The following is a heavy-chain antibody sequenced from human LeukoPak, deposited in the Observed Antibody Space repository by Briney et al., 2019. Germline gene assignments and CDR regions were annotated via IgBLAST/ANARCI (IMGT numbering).Heavy chain of an antibody. CDR3: ARGGRIAVAGTNNWFDP. D-gene: IGHD6-19*01. J-gene: IGHJ5*02. Sequence: SETLSLTYAVYGGSFSGYYWSWIRRPPGKGLEWIGEINHSGSTNYNPSLKSRVTISVDTSKNQFSLKLSSVTAADTAVYYCARGGRIAVAGTNNWFDPWGQGTLVTVSS. CDR1: GGSFSGYY. CDR2: INHSGST. V-gene: IGHV4-34*01.